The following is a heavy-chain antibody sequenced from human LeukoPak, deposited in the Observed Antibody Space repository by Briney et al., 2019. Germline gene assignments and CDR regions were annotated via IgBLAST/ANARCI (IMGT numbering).Heavy chain of an antibody. Sequence: PGGSLRLSCEASGFTFSAYAMTWVRQAPGRGLEWVSSIGSDNKPHYSESVKGRFAISRDNSKSMLFLQLNSLRAEDTAVYCCARDISSSSWTIDYWGQGTLVTVSS. CDR3: ARDISSSSWTIDY. J-gene: IGHJ4*02. CDR2: IGSDNKP. V-gene: IGHV3-23*01. D-gene: IGHD6-13*01. CDR1: GFTFSAYA.